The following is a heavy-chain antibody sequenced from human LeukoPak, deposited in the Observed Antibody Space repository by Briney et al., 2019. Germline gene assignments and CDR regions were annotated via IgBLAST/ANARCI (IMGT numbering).Heavy chain of an antibody. V-gene: IGHV4-4*07. D-gene: IGHD1-26*01. Sequence: SEALSLTCTVSGVSISSYYWSWIRQPAGKGLEWIGRIYTSGSTNYNASLKSRVSMSVDTSKNQFSLKLSSVTAADTAVFYCARENSGSYREFDYWGQGTLVTVSS. CDR3: ARENSGSYREFDY. J-gene: IGHJ4*02. CDR1: GVSISSYY. CDR2: IYTSGST.